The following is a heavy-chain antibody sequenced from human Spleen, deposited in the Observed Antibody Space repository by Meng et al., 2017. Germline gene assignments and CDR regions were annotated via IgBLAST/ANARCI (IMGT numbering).Heavy chain of an antibody. Sequence: QPQLQESGPGLGKPSEALSLTCSVSGGSISTSGYYWGWIRQPPGKGLEWIGSIGHSGFTYYTPSVKSRVTVSIDTSANQFHLTLTSVTAADTAVYYCVRSSGWVKTGFDPWGQGTLVTVSS. CDR3: VRSSGWVKTGFDP. V-gene: IGHV4-39*01. CDR2: IGHSGFT. J-gene: IGHJ5*02. CDR1: GGSISTSGYY. D-gene: IGHD6-19*01.